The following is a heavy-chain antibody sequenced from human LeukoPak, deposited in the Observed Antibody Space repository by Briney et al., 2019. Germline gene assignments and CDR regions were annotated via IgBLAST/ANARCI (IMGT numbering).Heavy chain of an antibody. CDR2: IYYSGST. Sequence: SETLSLTCTVSGGSISSSSYYWGWIRQPPGKGLEWIGNIYYSGSTYYNPSLKSRVTISVDTSKNQFSLRLSSVTAADTAVYYCAREATESITMIVVVPPGYFQHWGQGTLVTVSS. CDR1: GGSISSSSYY. D-gene: IGHD3-22*01. V-gene: IGHV4-39*07. J-gene: IGHJ1*01. CDR3: AREATESITMIVVVPPGYFQH.